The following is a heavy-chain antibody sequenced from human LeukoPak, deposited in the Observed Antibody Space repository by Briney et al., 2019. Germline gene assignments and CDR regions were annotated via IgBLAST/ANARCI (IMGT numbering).Heavy chain of an antibody. J-gene: IGHJ3*02. V-gene: IGHV4-38-2*02. Sequence: SETLSLTCTVSGYSISSGYYWGWIRQPPGKGLEWIGSIYHSGSTYYNPSLKSRVTISVDTSKNQFSLKLSSVTAADTAVYYCARTNPHYYGSGSYFDIWGQGTMVTVSS. CDR3: ARTNPHYYGSGSYFDI. D-gene: IGHD3-10*01. CDR2: IYHSGST. CDR1: GYSISSGYY.